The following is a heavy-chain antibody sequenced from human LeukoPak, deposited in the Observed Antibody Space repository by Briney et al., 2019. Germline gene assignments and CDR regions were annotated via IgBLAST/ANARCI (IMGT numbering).Heavy chain of an antibody. V-gene: IGHV3-33*01. Sequence: GGSLRLSCAASGFTFSSYGMHWVRQAPGKGLEWVAAIWYDGSNKYYADSVKGRFTISRDNSKNTLYLQMNSLRAEDTAVYYCARDKVTRYYDSSGYSDYWGQGTLVTVSS. CDR3: ARDKVTRYYDSSGYSDY. CDR1: GFTFSSYG. CDR2: IWYDGSNK. D-gene: IGHD3-22*01. J-gene: IGHJ4*02.